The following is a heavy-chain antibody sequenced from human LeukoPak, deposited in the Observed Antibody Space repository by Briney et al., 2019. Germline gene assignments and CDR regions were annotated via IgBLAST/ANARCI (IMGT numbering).Heavy chain of an antibody. Sequence: SSETLSLTCTVSGGSISSGSYYWSWIRQPAGKGLEWIGRIYTGGSTNYNPSLKSRVTISVDTSKNQFSLKLSSVTAADTAVYYCARGSTEYYFNYWGQGTLVTVSS. CDR3: ARGSTEYYFNY. J-gene: IGHJ4*02. CDR1: GGSISSGSYY. D-gene: IGHD5/OR15-5a*01. CDR2: IYTGGST. V-gene: IGHV4-61*02.